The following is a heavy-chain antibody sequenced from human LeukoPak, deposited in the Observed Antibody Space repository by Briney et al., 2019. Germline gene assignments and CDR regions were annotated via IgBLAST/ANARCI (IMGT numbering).Heavy chain of an antibody. Sequence: GGSLRLSCVVSGFTFSSYNMDWVRQAPGKGLEWVANIKQDGSEKYYVDSVKGRFTISRDNAQNSLYLQMNSLRAEDTAVYYCARGIPARNMYYYGMDVWGQGTTVTVSS. CDR3: ARGIPARNMYYYGMDV. D-gene: IGHD6-6*01. J-gene: IGHJ6*02. CDR2: IKQDGSEK. CDR1: GFTFSSYN. V-gene: IGHV3-7*04.